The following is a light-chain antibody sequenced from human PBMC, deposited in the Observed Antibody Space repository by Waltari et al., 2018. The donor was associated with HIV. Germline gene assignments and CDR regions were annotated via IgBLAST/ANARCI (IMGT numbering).Light chain of an antibody. CDR3: AAWDDSLSGFYV. Sequence: QSVLTQPPSASGTPGQRVTIRCSGSSFNIGSNFVYWYQQLPGAAPKLLIYRNNDRPSGVPERFSGSKSGTSASLAISGLRSEDEADYYCAAWDDSLSGFYVVGTGTKVTVL. J-gene: IGLJ1*01. V-gene: IGLV1-47*01. CDR1: SFNIGSNF. CDR2: RNN.